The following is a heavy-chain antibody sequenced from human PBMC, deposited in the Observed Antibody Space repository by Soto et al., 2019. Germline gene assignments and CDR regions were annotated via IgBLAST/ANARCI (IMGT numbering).Heavy chain of an antibody. CDR3: AKEIAARTYYYGMDV. J-gene: IGHJ6*02. Sequence: PGGSLRLSCAASGFTFDDYTMHWVRQAPGKGLEWVSLISWDGGSTYYAGSVKGRFTISRDNSKNSLYLQMNSLRTEDTALYYCAKEIAARTYYYGMDVWGQGTTVTVSS. D-gene: IGHD6-6*01. V-gene: IGHV3-43*01. CDR1: GFTFDDYT. CDR2: ISWDGGST.